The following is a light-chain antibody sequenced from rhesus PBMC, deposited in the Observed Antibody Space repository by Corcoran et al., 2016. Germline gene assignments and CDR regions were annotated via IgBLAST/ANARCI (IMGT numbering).Light chain of an antibody. CDR2: KAS. CDR1: ENVNNY. V-gene: IGKV1-74*01. Sequence: DIQMTQSPSSLSASVGDRVTITCRASENVNNYLNWYQQKQGKAPKLLIYKASTLQSGVPSRFSGSGSGTDYTFTISSLQLEDVATYYCQHGYGTPYSFGQGTKVEIK. J-gene: IGKJ2*01. CDR3: QHGYGTPYS.